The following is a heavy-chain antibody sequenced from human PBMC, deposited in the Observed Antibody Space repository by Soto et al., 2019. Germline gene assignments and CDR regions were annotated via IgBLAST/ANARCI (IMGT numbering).Heavy chain of an antibody. CDR3: AADTYCGGDCYFDY. J-gene: IGHJ4*02. CDR2: IVVSSGNT. Sequence: SVKVSCKASGFTFFTSAVQWVRQARGQGLEWIGWIVVSSGNTNYAQKFQERVTITRDMSTNTAYMELTSLRSEDTAVYYCAADTYCGGDCYFDYWGKGMMVTVSS. CDR1: GFTFFTSA. D-gene: IGHD2-21*02. V-gene: IGHV1-58*01.